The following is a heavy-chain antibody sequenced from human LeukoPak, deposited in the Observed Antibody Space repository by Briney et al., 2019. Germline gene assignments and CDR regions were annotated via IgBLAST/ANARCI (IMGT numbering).Heavy chain of an antibody. D-gene: IGHD3-22*01. V-gene: IGHV4-39*01. Sequence: SETLSLTCTVSGDSISTSNSYWGWIRQPPGKGLEWIGSIYYSGNTYYNASLKSRVTISVDTSKNQFSLKLTSVTAADTAVYYCAREGSYYDSSRWGQGTLVTVSS. J-gene: IGHJ4*02. CDR2: IYYSGNT. CDR1: GDSISTSNSY. CDR3: AREGSYYDSSR.